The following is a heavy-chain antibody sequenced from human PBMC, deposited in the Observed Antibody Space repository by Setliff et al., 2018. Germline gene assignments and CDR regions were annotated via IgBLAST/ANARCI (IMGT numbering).Heavy chain of an antibody. J-gene: IGHJ4*02. CDR2: IWYDGSNK. V-gene: IGHV3-33*06. Sequence: SGGSLRLSCAASGFTFSSYGMHWVRQAPGKGLEWVAVIWYDGSNKYYADSVKGRFTISRDNSKNTLYLQMNSLRAEDTAVYYCAKDRPAYDSSGNFDYWGQGTLVTVSS. D-gene: IGHD3-22*01. CDR1: GFTFSSYG. CDR3: AKDRPAYDSSGNFDY.